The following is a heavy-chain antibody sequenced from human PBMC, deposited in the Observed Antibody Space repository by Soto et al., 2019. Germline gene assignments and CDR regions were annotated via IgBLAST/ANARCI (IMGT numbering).Heavy chain of an antibody. J-gene: IGHJ3*02. CDR2: INHSGST. CDR1: GGSFSGYY. D-gene: IGHD6-19*01. Sequence: SETLSLTCAVYGGSFSGYYWSWIRQPPGKGLEWIGEINHSGSTNYNPSLKSRVTISVDTSKNQFSLKLSSVTAADTAVYYCARLEGSGWNVDAFDIWGQGTMVTVSS. V-gene: IGHV4-34*01. CDR3: ARLEGSGWNVDAFDI.